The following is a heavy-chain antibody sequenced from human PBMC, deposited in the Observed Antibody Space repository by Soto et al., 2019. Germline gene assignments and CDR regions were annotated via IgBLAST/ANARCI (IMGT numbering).Heavy chain of an antibody. CDR1: GGSISSGDYY. CDR3: ARGHSRFDP. CDR2: IYYSGST. J-gene: IGHJ5*02. V-gene: IGHV4-30-4*01. Sequence: QVQLQESGPGLVKPSQTLSLTCTVSGGSISSGDYYWSWIRQPPGKGLEWIGYIYYSGSTYYNPSLXXRXTXXLDTSKNQFSLTLSSVTAADTAVYYCARGHSRFDPWGQGTLVTVSS. D-gene: IGHD6-13*01.